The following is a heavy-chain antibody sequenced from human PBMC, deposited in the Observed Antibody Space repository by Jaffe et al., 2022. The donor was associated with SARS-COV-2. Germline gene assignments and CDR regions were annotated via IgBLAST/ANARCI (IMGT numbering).Heavy chain of an antibody. V-gene: IGHV4-39*01. D-gene: IGHD2-2*02. CDR1: GGSINGYNFY. J-gene: IGHJ4*02. Sequence: QLQLQESGPGLVEPSETLSLTCSVSGGSINGYNFYWGWIRQPPGKGLEWIGTISYSESTYYNPSLKSRVTISIDTSKNHFSLKLTSVTAADTAIYYCAKQTDHYQRCCYTTTWGQGTRVTVSS. CDR3: AKQTDHYQRCCYTTT. CDR2: ISYSEST.